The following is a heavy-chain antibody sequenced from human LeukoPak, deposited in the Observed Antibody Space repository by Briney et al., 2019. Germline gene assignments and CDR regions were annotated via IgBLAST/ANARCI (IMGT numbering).Heavy chain of an antibody. CDR1: GFTFSSYA. CDR3: ARPLEDAYYMDV. Sequence: GGSLRLSCAASGFTFSSYAMSWVRQAPGKGLEWVSAISGSGGSTYYADSVKGRFTISRDNSKNTLYLQMNSLRAEDTAVYYCARPLEDAYYMDVWGKGTTVTVSS. V-gene: IGHV3-23*01. D-gene: IGHD2-15*01. J-gene: IGHJ6*03. CDR2: ISGSGGST.